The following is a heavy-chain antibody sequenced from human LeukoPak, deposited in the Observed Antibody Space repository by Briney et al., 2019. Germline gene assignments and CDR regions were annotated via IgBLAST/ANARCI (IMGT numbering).Heavy chain of an antibody. CDR2: INPNSGDT. CDR3: ARVGYSGYDLDY. D-gene: IGHD5-12*01. Sequence: ASVKVSCKASGYTFTGYYIHWVRQAPGQGLEWMGWINPNSGDTNYAQKFQGRVTMTRDTSISTAYMELSRLRSDDTAVYYCARVGYSGYDLDYWDQGTLVTVSS. V-gene: IGHV1-2*02. J-gene: IGHJ4*02. CDR1: GYTFTGYY.